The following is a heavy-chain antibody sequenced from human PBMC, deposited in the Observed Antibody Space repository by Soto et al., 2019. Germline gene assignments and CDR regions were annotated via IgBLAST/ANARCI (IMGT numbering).Heavy chain of an antibody. CDR1: GGSISSGGYY. CDR2: IYYSGST. V-gene: IGHV4-31*03. Sequence: QVQLQESGPGLVKSSQTLSLTCTVSGGSISSGGYYWSWIRQHPGKGLEWIGYIYYSGSTYYNPSLKSRVTISVDTSENQFSLKLSSVTAADTAVYYCARAWATVTTGEGAFDIWGQGTMVTVSS. CDR3: ARAWATVTTGEGAFDI. J-gene: IGHJ3*02. D-gene: IGHD4-17*01.